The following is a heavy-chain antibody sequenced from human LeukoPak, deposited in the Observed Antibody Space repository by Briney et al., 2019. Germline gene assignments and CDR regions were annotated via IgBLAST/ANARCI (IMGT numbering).Heavy chain of an antibody. V-gene: IGHV1-69*05. CDR3: AISFCSGGSCSIDY. J-gene: IGHJ4*02. D-gene: IGHD2-15*01. CDR1: GGTFNNSA. Sequence: SVKVSCKTSGGTFNNSAISWVRQAPGQGLEWMGGIIPIFGTANYAQKFQGRVTITTDESTSTAYMELSSLRSEDTAVYYCAISFCSGGSCSIDYWGQGTLVTVSS. CDR2: IIPIFGTA.